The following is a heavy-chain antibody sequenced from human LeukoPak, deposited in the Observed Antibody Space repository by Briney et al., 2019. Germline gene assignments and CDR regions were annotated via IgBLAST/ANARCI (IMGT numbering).Heavy chain of an antibody. CDR1: GFTFSSYS. J-gene: IGHJ4*02. CDR3: AREGGYSYGSQTIDY. D-gene: IGHD5-18*01. CDR2: ISSSSSYI. V-gene: IGHV3-21*01. Sequence: GGSLRLSCAASGFTFSSYSMNWVLQAPGKRLEGVSSISSSSSYIYYADSVKGRFTISRDNAKNSLYLQMNSLRAEDTAVYYCAREGGYSYGSQTIDYWGQGTLVTVSS.